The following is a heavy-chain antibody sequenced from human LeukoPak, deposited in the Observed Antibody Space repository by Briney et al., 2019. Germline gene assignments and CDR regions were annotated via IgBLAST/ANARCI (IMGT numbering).Heavy chain of an antibody. CDR2: IYNGGGT. Sequence: PGGSLRLSCAASGFTVSSNYMSWVRQAPGKGLEWVSIIYNGGGTYYADSVKGRFTISRDNSKNTLYLQMNSLGVEDTAVYYCAREGGYWGQGTLVTVSS. V-gene: IGHV3-53*01. D-gene: IGHD2-15*01. CDR3: AREGGY. J-gene: IGHJ4*02. CDR1: GFTVSSNY.